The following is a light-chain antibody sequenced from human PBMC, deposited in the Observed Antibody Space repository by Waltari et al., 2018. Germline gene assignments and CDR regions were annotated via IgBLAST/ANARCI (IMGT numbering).Light chain of an antibody. J-gene: IGKJ1*01. CDR1: QSVRGS. CDR2: GAS. V-gene: IGKV3-20*01. Sequence: EIVLTQSPGTLSLSLGEGATLSCRASQSVRGSLAWYQQKAGQAPRLLIYGASSRATGIPDRFSGSGSGTDFSLTISRLEPEDFAVYYCQHYVRLPATFGQGTKVEI. CDR3: QHYVRLPAT.